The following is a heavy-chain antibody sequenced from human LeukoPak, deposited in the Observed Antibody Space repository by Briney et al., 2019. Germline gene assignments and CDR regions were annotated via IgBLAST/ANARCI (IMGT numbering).Heavy chain of an antibody. Sequence: PSQTLSLTCAVSGDSISYESYYWNWIRQAPGKGPEWIGNIYRGRTRLNPSLTSRVAISVDMSKCQVSLSLTSVTAADTAIYYCAGEGEYGDSYSWGQGALVIVSA. V-gene: IGHV4-30-2*01. CDR3: AGEGEYGDSYS. CDR2: IYRGRT. J-gene: IGHJ5*02. D-gene: IGHD2-21*01. CDR1: GDSISYESYY.